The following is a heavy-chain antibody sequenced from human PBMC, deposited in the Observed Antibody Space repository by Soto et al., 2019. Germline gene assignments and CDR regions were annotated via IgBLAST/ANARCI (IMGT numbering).Heavy chain of an antibody. D-gene: IGHD3-9*01. CDR2: IYYSGST. CDR3: ARALNNYDILTGYDYYGMDV. J-gene: IGHJ6*02. V-gene: IGHV4-31*03. Sequence: SETLSLTCTVSGGSISSGGYYWSWIRQHPGKGLEWIGYIYYSGSTYYNPSLKSRVTISVDTSKNQFSLKLSSVTAADTAVYYCARALNNYDILTGYDYYGMDVWGQGTTVT. CDR1: GGSISSGGYY.